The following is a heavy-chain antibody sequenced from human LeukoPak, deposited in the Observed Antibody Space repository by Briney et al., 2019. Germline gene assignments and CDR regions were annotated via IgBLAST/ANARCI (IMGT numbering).Heavy chain of an antibody. V-gene: IGHV3-66*02. CDR2: IYSGGSA. CDR3: ARDLGSSGSYFDY. Sequence: GGSLRLSCALAGFTVSINYMSWVRQAPGKGLGWVSVIYSGGSAYYTDSVKGRFTFSRDNSKNTLYLQMNRLRPEDTALYYCARDLGSSGSYFDYWGQGTLVTVSS. CDR1: GFTVSINY. J-gene: IGHJ4*02. D-gene: IGHD6-19*01.